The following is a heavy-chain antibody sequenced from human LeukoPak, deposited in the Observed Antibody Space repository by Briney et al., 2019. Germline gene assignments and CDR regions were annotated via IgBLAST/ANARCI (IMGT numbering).Heavy chain of an antibody. V-gene: IGHV4-38-2*02. CDR2: IYTSGST. D-gene: IGHD2-2*01. J-gene: IGHJ5*02. CDR1: GYSISSGYY. CDR3: AREEVYCSSTSCTPGYNWFDP. Sequence: PSETLSLTCAVSGYSISSGYYWGWIRQPPGKGLEWIGRIYTSGSTNYNPSLKSRVTISVDTSKNQFSQKLSSVTAADTAVYYCAREEVYCSSTSCTPGYNWFDPWGQGTLVTVST.